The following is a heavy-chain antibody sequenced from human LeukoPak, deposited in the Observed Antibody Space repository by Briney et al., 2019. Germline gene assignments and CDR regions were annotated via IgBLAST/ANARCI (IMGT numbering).Heavy chain of an antibody. J-gene: IGHJ6*03. CDR3: ARGGRSPTRKNYYYYYMDV. D-gene: IGHD3-16*01. CDR2: IYSGGST. Sequence: GGSLRLSCAASGFTVSSNYMSWVRQAPGKGLEWVSVIYSGGSTYYADSVKGRFTISRDNAKNSLYLQMNSLRAEDTAVYYCARGGRSPTRKNYYYYYMDVWGKGTTVTVSS. V-gene: IGHV3-53*01. CDR1: GFTVSSNY.